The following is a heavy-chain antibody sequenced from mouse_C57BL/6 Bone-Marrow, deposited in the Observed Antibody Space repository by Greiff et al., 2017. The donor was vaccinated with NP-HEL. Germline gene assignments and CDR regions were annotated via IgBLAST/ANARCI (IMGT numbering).Heavy chain of an antibody. CDR2: IYPGDGDT. V-gene: IGHV1-82*01. J-gene: IGHJ3*01. D-gene: IGHD6-1*01. CDR1: GYAFSSSW. Sequence: VQLMESGPELVKPGASVKISCKASGYAFSSSWMNWVKQRPGKGLEWIGRIYPGDGDTNYNGKFKGKATLTADKSSSTAYMQLSSLTSEDSAVYFCARSSPLWFAYWGQGTLVTVSA. CDR3: ARSSPLWFAY.